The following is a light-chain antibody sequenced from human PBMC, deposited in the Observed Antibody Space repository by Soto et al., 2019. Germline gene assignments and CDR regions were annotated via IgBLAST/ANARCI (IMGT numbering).Light chain of an antibody. V-gene: IGLV2-8*01. CDR3: TSYGGRDNLM. Sequence: QSVLTQPRSVSGSPGQSVTISCTGTSSDIGAYNYVSWFQRHPGEAPKLIISEVNKRPSGVPDRFSGSKSGNTASLTVSGLQAEDEADYYCTSYGGRDNLMFGGGTKLTVL. CDR2: EVN. CDR1: SSDIGAYNY. J-gene: IGLJ3*02.